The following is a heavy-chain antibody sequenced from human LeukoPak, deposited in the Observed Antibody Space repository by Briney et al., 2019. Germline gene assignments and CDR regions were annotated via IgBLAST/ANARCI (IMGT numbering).Heavy chain of an antibody. Sequence: TGGSLRLSCAASGFTFSSYAMSWVRQAPGKGLEWIGRVKSETDGGTTDYAAPVKGRFTISRDDSKNTLYLQMNSLKTEDTAVYYCTTYSSDSSGYYQFDYWGQGTLVTVSS. V-gene: IGHV3-15*01. CDR2: VKSETDGGTT. J-gene: IGHJ4*02. D-gene: IGHD3-22*01. CDR1: GFTFSSYA. CDR3: TTYSSDSSGYYQFDY.